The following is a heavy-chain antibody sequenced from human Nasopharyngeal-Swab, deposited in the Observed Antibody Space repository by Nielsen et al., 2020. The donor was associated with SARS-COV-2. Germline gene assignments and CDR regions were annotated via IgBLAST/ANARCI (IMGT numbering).Heavy chain of an antibody. J-gene: IGHJ4*02. CDR1: GFTFDDYG. V-gene: IGHV3-43*01. CDR2: ISWDGVNT. Sequence: GESLKISCVASGFTFDDYGLHWVRQVPGKGLQWVSLISWDGVNTYYAESVKGRFTISRDNSRNSLFLQMNSLKTEDTALYYCAKGVHYMSYFHTPPSDHWGQGTPVTVSS. D-gene: IGHD3-10*01. CDR3: AKGVHYMSYFHTPPSDH.